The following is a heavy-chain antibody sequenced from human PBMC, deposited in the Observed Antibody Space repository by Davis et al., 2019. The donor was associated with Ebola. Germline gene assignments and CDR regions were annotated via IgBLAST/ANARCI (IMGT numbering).Heavy chain of an antibody. D-gene: IGHD5-18*01. CDR2: INHSGST. Sequence: SETLSLTCTVSGGSISSGGYYWSWIRQPPGKGLEWIGEINHSGSTNYNPSLKSRVTISVDTSKNQFSLKLSSVTAADTAVYYCASSRYSYGYSFDYWGQGTLVTVSS. J-gene: IGHJ4*02. V-gene: IGHV4-61*08. CDR3: ASSRYSYGYSFDY. CDR1: GGSISSGGYY.